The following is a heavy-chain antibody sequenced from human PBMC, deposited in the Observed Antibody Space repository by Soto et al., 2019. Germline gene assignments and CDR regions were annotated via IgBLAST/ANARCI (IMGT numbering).Heavy chain of an antibody. CDR2: ISSSSSYI. CDR3: ARDGGGWSSIVVVKTYYYYGMDV. D-gene: IGHD2-2*01. J-gene: IGHJ6*02. Sequence: PGGSLRLSCAASGFTFSSYSMNWVRQAPGKGLEWVSSISSSSSYIYYADSVKGRFTISRDNAKNSLYLQMNSLRAEDTAVYYCARDGGGWSSIVVVKTYYYYGMDVWGQGTTVTVSS. CDR1: GFTFSSYS. V-gene: IGHV3-21*01.